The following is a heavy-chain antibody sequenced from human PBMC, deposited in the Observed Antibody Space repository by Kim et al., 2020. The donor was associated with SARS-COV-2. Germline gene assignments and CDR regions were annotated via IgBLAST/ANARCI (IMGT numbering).Heavy chain of an antibody. CDR1: GFTFRDYY. CDR3: AKEDFNSGSYLGKYFDY. CDR2: ISSTSGFI. D-gene: IGHD3-10*01. J-gene: IGHJ4*02. Sequence: GGSLRLSCTASGFTFRDYYMSWIRQAPGKGLEWISYISSTSGFIKYADSVKGRFTISRDNAKNSVYLQMDSLRAEDTAIYFCAKEDFNSGSYLGKYFDYWGQGTQVTVSS. V-gene: IGHV3-11*06.